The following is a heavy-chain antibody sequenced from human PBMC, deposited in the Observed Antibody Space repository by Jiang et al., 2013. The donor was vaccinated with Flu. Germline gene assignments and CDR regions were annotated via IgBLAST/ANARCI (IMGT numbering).Heavy chain of an antibody. Sequence: SGAEVKKPGASVKVSCKASGYTFTNYAMHWVRQAPGQRLEWMGWINAGNGNTKYSQKFQGRVTITRDTSASTAYMELSSLRSEDTAVYYCANSTVVTPLNWFDPWGQGTLVTVSS. J-gene: IGHJ5*02. V-gene: IGHV1-3*01. D-gene: IGHD4-23*01. CDR2: INAGNGNT. CDR3: ANSTVVTPLNWFDP. CDR1: GYTFTNYA.